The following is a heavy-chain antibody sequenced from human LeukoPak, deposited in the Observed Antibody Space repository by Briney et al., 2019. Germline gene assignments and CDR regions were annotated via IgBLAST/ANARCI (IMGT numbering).Heavy chain of an antibody. V-gene: IGHV3-30-3*01. Sequence: GGSLRLSCAASGFTFSSYAMSWVRQAPGKGLEWVAVISYDGSNKYYADSVKGRFTISRDNSKNTLYLQMNSLRAEDTAVYYCAYRSVWFGAFDIWGQGTMVTVSS. J-gene: IGHJ3*02. CDR2: ISYDGSNK. CDR1: GFTFSSYA. CDR3: AYRSVWFGAFDI. D-gene: IGHD3-10*01.